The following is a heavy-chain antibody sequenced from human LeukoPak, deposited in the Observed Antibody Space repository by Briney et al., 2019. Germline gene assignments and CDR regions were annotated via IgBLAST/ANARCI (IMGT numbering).Heavy chain of an antibody. J-gene: IGHJ4*02. Sequence: GGSLRLSCAASGFTFSSYAMSWVRQPPGKGLEWVSAISCSGGSTYYADSVKGRFTISRDNAKNSLYLQMNSLRAEDTAVYYCARDTGGLAGTTLPNFDYWGQGNLVTVSS. CDR2: ISCSGGST. D-gene: IGHD1-1*01. CDR3: ARDTGGLAGTTLPNFDY. V-gene: IGHV3-23*01. CDR1: GFTFSSYA.